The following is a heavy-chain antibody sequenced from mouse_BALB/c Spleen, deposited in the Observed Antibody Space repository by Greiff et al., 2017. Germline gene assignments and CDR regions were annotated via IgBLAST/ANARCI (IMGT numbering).Heavy chain of an antibody. CDR2: ISSGGSYT. V-gene: IGHV5-9-4*01. J-gene: IGHJ2*01. CDR1: GFTFSSYA. Sequence: EVHLVESGGGLVKPGGSLKLSCAASGFTFSSYAMSWVRQSPEKRLEWVAEISSGGSYTYYPDTVTGRFTISRDNAKNTLYLEMSSLRSEDTAMYYCAREDGNYYYFDYWGQGTTLTVSS. CDR3: AREDGNYYYFDY. D-gene: IGHD2-1*01.